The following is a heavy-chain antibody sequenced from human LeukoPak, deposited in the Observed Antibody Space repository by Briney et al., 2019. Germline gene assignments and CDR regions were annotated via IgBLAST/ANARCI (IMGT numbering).Heavy chain of an antibody. D-gene: IGHD2/OR15-2a*01. Sequence: GGSLRLSCAASGFTFSSYSMNWVRQAPGKGLEWVSSISSSSGYIYYADSVKGRFTISRDNAKNSLYLQMNSLRAEDTAVYYCAREKGLSSGLDYWGQGTLVTVSS. CDR3: AREKGLSSGLDY. CDR2: ISSSSGYI. J-gene: IGHJ4*02. V-gene: IGHV3-21*01. CDR1: GFTFSSYS.